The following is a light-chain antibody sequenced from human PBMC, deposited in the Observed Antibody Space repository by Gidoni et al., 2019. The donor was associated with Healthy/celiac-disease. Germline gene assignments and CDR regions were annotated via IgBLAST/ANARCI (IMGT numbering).Light chain of an antibody. CDR2: DVS. Sequence: QSALTPPASVSGSPGQSITISCTGTSSDVGGYNYVAWYQQHPGKAPKLMIYDVSNRPPGVSNRFSGSKSGNTASLTISGLQAEDEADYYCSSYTSSSTPVVFGGGTKLTVL. J-gene: IGLJ2*01. CDR1: SSDVGGYNY. V-gene: IGLV2-14*01. CDR3: SSYTSSSTPVV.